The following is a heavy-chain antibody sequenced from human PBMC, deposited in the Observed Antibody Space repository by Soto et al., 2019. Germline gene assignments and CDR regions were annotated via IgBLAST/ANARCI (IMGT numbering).Heavy chain of an antibody. Sequence: SETLSLTCTVSGGSISSYYWSWIRQPPGKGLEWIGYIYYSASTNYSPSLKSRVTISVDTSKNQFSLNLSSVTAADTAVYYCAGHLPYCGGDCYSLDYWGQGTLVTVSS. V-gene: IGHV4-59*08. CDR2: IYYSAST. D-gene: IGHD2-21*02. CDR3: AGHLPYCGGDCYSLDY. CDR1: GGSISSYY. J-gene: IGHJ4*02.